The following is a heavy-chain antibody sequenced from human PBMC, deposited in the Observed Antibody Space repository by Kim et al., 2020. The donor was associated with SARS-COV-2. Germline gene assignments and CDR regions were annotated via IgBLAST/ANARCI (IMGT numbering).Heavy chain of an antibody. Sequence: GRFTISRDNSKNTLYLQMNSLRAEDTAVYYCAREKDYYASGIYLGNAFDIWGQGTMVTVSS. D-gene: IGHD3-10*01. V-gene: IGHV3-30*01. J-gene: IGHJ3*02. CDR3: AREKDYYASGIYLGNAFDI.